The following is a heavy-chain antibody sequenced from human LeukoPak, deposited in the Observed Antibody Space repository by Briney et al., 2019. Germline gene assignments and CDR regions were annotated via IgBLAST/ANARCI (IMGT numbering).Heavy chain of an antibody. CDR1: GLTLSIYE. D-gene: IGHD1-1*01. J-gene: IGHJ4*02. V-gene: IGHV3-48*03. CDR3: ATRVPYTGYKN. CDR2: MSRSATTI. Sequence: GGSLRLSCTISGLTLSIYELNWARQAPGKGLEWVSYMSRSATTIYYADSVKGRFTTSGDNAKNSLYLQMNSLRVEDTAVYYCATRVPYTGYKNWGQGTLVTVSS.